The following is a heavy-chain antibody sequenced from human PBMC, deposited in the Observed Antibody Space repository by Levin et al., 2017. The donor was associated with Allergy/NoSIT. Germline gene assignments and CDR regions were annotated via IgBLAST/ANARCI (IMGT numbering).Heavy chain of an antibody. CDR2: ISYDGSNK. J-gene: IGHJ4*02. Sequence: GGSLRLSCAASGFTFSSYGMHWVRQAPGKGLEWVAVISYDGSNKYYADSVKGRFTISRDNSKNTLYLQMNSLRAEDTAVYYCAKEKVGSSWYWPRQSIFDYWGQGTLVTVSS. CDR1: GFTFSSYG. V-gene: IGHV3-30*18. D-gene: IGHD6-13*01. CDR3: AKEKVGSSWYWPRQSIFDY.